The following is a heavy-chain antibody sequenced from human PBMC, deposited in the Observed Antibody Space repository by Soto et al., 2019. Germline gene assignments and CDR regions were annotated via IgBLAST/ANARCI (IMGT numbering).Heavy chain of an antibody. J-gene: IGHJ4*02. Sequence: QVQLQESGPGLVKPSETLSLTCSVSGGSIGSYYWSWIRQPPGKGLEWIGCLYYSGSTNYNPSLKSRFTISVDTSKSQFSLKLSSVTAADTAVYYCARGGWRQIDYWGQGTLVTVSS. CDR2: LYYSGST. D-gene: IGHD3-3*01. CDR3: ARGGWRQIDY. CDR1: GGSIGSYY. V-gene: IGHV4-59*08.